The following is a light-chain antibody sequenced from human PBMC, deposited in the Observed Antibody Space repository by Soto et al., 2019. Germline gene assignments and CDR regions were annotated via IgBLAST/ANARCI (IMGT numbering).Light chain of an antibody. J-gene: IGLJ2*01. CDR3: AAWDDSLNVV. CDR2: SNN. CDR1: SSNIGSNT. Sequence: QPVLTQPPSASGTPGRRVTISCSGSSSNIGSNTVNWYQQLPGTAPKLLIYSNNQRPSGVPDRFSGSKSGTSASLAISGLQSEDEADYYCAAWDDSLNVVFGGGTKLTVL. V-gene: IGLV1-44*01.